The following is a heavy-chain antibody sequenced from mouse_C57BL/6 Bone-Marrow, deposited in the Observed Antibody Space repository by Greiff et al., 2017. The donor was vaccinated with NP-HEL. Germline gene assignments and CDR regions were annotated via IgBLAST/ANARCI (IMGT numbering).Heavy chain of an antibody. CDR2: IDPSDSYT. CDR3: ARKAYYGRSYEFAY. Sequence: QVQLKQPGAELVKPGASVKLSCKASGYTFTTYWMQWVKQRPGQGLEWIGEIDPSDSYTNYNQKFKGKATLTVDTSSSTANMQLSSLTSDDSAVYYCARKAYYGRSYEFAYWGQGTLVTVSA. CDR1: GYTFTTYW. V-gene: IGHV1-50*01. J-gene: IGHJ3*01. D-gene: IGHD1-1*01.